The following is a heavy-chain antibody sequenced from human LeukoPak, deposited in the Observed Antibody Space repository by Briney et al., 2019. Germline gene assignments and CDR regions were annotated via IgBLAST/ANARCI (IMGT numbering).Heavy chain of an antibody. CDR1: GGSISSSSYY. J-gene: IGHJ6*03. Sequence: PSETLSLTCTVSGGSISSSSYYWGWIRQPPGKGLEWIGSIYYSGSTYYNPSLKSRVTISVDTSKNQFSLKLSSVTAADTAVYYCARVRGIAADGTVTYYYYYYMDVWGKGTTVTVSS. V-gene: IGHV4-39*07. CDR2: IYYSGST. D-gene: IGHD6-13*01. CDR3: ARVRGIAADGTVTYYYYYYMDV.